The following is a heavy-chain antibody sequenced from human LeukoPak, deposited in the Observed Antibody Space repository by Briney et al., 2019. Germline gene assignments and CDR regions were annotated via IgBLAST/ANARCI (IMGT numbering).Heavy chain of an antibody. J-gene: IGHJ4*02. Sequence: GGSLRLSCAASGFTFNIYAMSWVRQAPGKGLEWISSISYSAAGTYYADSVKGRFSISRDNSKKIVYLQMNSLRSDDTAVYYCAREDYDSSGYREGDFDYWGQGTLVTVSS. CDR1: GFTFNIYA. V-gene: IGHV3-23*01. CDR2: ISYSAAGT. CDR3: AREDYDSSGYREGDFDY. D-gene: IGHD3-22*01.